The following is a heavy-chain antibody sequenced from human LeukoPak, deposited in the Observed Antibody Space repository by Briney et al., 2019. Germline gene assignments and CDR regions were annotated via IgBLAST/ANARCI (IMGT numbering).Heavy chain of an antibody. D-gene: IGHD4-17*01. V-gene: IGHV4-59*08. J-gene: IGHJ6*02. CDR1: GGSISSYY. Sequence: PSETLSLTCTVSGGSISSYYWSWIRQPPGKGLEWIGYIYYSGSTNYNPFLKSRVTISVDTSKNQFSLKLSSVTAADTAVYYCARLAYGDYVSYYYGMDVWGQGTTVTVSS. CDR2: IYYSGST. CDR3: ARLAYGDYVSYYYGMDV.